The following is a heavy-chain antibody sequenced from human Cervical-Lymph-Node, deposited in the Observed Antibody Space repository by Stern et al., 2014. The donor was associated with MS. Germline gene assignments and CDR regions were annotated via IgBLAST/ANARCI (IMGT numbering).Heavy chain of an antibody. CDR1: GGTFSSYA. CDR2: IIPIFGTA. Sequence: QLVQSGAEVKKPGSSVKVSCKASGGTFSSYAISWVRQAPGQGLERMGGIIPIFGTANYAQKFQGRVTLTADESTSTAYMELSSLRSEDTAVYYCARSRQLVILNWFDPWGQGTLVTVSS. D-gene: IGHD6-6*01. CDR3: ARSRQLVILNWFDP. J-gene: IGHJ5*02. V-gene: IGHV1-69*01.